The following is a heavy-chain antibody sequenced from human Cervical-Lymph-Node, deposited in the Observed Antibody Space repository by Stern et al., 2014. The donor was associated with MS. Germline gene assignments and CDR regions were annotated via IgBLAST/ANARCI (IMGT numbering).Heavy chain of an antibody. CDR1: GGSVSSGSRY. V-gene: IGHV4-31*03. J-gene: IGHJ4*02. CDR2: ISYSGKP. D-gene: IGHD3-3*01. Sequence: QLQLQESGPGLVKPSQTLSLTCTVSGGSVSSGSRYWSWIRQHPGKGLEWIGYISYSGKPYYRPSLQSRLTISMDTSKNQFSLKLRSVTAADTAIYYCARVTEFLRFFYPDYWGQGTLVTVSS. CDR3: ARVTEFLRFFYPDY.